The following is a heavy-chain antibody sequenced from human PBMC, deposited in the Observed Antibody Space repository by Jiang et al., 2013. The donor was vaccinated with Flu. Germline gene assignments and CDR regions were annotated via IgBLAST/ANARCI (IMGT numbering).Heavy chain of an antibody. Sequence: PGESLKISCKASGYSFANYWIGWVRQMPGKGLEWMGIIYPGDSDTRYSPSFQGQVTISADKSTTTAHLQWSSLKASDTAMYYCARHYYDFYWLDPWGQGTLVTVSS. CDR1: GYSFANYW. D-gene: IGHD3-3*01. CDR3: ARHYYDFYWLDP. J-gene: IGHJ5*02. V-gene: IGHV5-51*01. CDR2: IYPGDSDT.